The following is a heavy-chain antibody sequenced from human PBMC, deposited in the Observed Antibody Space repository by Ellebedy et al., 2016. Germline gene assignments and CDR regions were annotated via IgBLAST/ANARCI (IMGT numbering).Heavy chain of an antibody. J-gene: IGHJ5*02. V-gene: IGHV3-21*04. CDR2: ISSSGRFI. CDR1: VLSVRSNY. CDR3: AKADSGSFVKHVYWFDP. Sequence: GGSLRLSCAASVLSVRSNYMSWVRQAPGKGLQWVSAISSSGRFIHYADSVKGRFTISRANAKNSLYLQMNSLRAEDTALDYCAKADSGSFVKHVYWFDPWGQGTLVTVSS. D-gene: IGHD1-26*01.